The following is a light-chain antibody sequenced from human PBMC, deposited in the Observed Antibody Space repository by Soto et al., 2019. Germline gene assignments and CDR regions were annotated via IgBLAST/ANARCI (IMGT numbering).Light chain of an antibody. V-gene: IGKV1-27*01. CDR3: XKXTNVPA. CDR2: AAS. J-gene: IGKJ4*01. CDR1: QGISNY. Sequence: DIQMTQSPSSLSASVGDRVTITCRASQGISNYLAWYQQIPGKVPKLLISAASTLQSGVPSRFSGSGSGTDFTLTISSLQPEXVXXYXCXKXTNVPAFGGGTKVEIK.